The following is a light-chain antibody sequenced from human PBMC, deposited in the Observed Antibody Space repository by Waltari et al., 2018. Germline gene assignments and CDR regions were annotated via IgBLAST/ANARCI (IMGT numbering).Light chain of an antibody. CDR1: QSVSTY. J-gene: IGKJ4*01. V-gene: IGKV3-11*01. CDR3: QERNNWPGGS. CDR2: DAS. Sequence: EIVLTQSPATLSWSPGASVTPSCRASQSVSTYLAWYQQKPWQPPRLLIYDASTRATGIPARFVRRGSETVFTLTVSRLGPEDFAVYYCQERNNWPGGSFGGGTKVEIK.